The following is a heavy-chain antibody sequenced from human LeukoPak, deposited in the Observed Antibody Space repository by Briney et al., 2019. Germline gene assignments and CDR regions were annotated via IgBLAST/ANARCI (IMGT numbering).Heavy chain of an antibody. D-gene: IGHD1-26*01. J-gene: IGHJ4*02. CDR1: GFTFSSYS. Sequence: GGSLRLSCAASGFTFSSYSMTWVPQAPGKALEGVSSISSSSHYIYHAGSVKRRLPISRDNAKTSLYLPMNSLRVADTAVYYCARDIAGRELLDSWGQGPLVTVSS. CDR3: ARDIAGRELLDS. V-gene: IGHV3-21*01. CDR2: ISSSSHYI.